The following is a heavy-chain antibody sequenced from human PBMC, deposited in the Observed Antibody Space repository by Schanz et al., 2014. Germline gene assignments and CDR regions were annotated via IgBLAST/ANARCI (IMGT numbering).Heavy chain of an antibody. D-gene: IGHD1-20*01. CDR3: SRVNGATNHYNSRGAFDI. Sequence: QLVQSGSEVRKPGASVKVSCKASGYIFSSHGMTWVRQAPGQGPELMGWINAHTGNTQYAQKFQGRVNMTTDTDTTTVHFELTRRRTGDAAIDYYSRVNGATNHYNSRGAFDIWGQGTRVTVSS. J-gene: IGHJ3*02. CDR1: GYIFSSHG. V-gene: IGHV1-18*01. CDR2: INAHTGNT.